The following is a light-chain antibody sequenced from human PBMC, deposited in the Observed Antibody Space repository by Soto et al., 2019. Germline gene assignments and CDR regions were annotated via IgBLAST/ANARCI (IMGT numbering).Light chain of an antibody. J-gene: IGLJ1*01. V-gene: IGLV1-40*01. CDR2: GNS. CDR3: QYYDSSLSGSF. Sequence: QSVLTQPPSVSGAPGQRVTISCTGSSSNIGAGYDVHWYQQLPGTAPKLLIYGNSNRPSEVPDRFSGSKSGTSASLAITGLQAEDEADYYCQYYDSSLSGSFFGTGTKVTVL. CDR1: SSNIGAGYD.